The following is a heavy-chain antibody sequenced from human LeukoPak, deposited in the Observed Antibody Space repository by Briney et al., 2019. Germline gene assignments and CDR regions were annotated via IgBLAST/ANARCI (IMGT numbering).Heavy chain of an antibody. V-gene: IGHV1-46*01. CDR3: ARDLSYCSSTSCFYDY. D-gene: IGHD2-2*01. Sequence: ASVKVSCKASGYTFTSYYMHWVRQAPGRGLEWMGIINPSGGSTSYAQKFQGRVTMTRDTSTSTVYMELSSLRSEDTAVYYCARDLSYCSSTSCFYDYWGQGTLVTVSS. J-gene: IGHJ4*02. CDR1: GYTFTSYY. CDR2: INPSGGST.